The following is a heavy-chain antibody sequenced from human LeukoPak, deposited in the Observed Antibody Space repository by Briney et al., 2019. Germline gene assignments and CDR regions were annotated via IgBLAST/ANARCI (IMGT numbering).Heavy chain of an antibody. Sequence: GGSLRLSCAASGFTVSSNYMTWVRQAPGKGLEWVSYISSSSSTIYYADSVKGRFTISRDNAKNSLYLQMNSLRAEDTAVYYCARGRGLVDYWGQGTLVTVSS. CDR3: ARGRGLVDY. V-gene: IGHV3-48*01. D-gene: IGHD3-16*01. CDR2: ISSSSSTI. J-gene: IGHJ4*02. CDR1: GFTVSSNY.